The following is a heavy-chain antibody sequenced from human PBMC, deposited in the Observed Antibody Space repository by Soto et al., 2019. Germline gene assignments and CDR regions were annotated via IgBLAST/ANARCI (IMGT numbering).Heavy chain of an antibody. J-gene: IGHJ5*02. CDR2: ISPYNGKT. Sequence: QVQLVQSGAEVKKPGASVKVSCKTSGYTFTSYGISWVRQAPGPRLEWVGWISPYNGKTNYAQKVQGPVTMTTDTSTRTAYMELRSLRFDATPVYYCARDYSSGWSINFWGKGETWFDPWAQGTLVTVSS. D-gene: IGHD6-19*01. CDR1: GYTFTSYG. V-gene: IGHV1-18*01. CDR3: ARDYSSGWSINFWGKGETWFDP.